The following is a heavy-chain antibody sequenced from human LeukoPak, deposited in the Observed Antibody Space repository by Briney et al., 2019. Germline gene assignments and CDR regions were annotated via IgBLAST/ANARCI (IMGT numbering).Heavy chain of an antibody. V-gene: IGHV1-46*01. D-gene: IGHD5-12*01. CDR2: FSPSGTGI. J-gene: IGHJ4*02. CDR1: GGTFSSYA. CDR3: ARELSGSVDY. Sequence: ASVKVSCKASGGTFSSYAISWVRQAPGQGLECVGIFSPSGTGIFYAQKFQGRVTMTRDTSTSTVYMELSSLRSEDTVVYYCARELSGSVDYWGQGTLVTVSS.